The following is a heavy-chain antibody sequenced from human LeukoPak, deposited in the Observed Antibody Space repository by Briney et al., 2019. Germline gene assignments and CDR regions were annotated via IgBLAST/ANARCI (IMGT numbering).Heavy chain of an antibody. CDR3: ARGGWFHDR. V-gene: IGHV4-59*01. Sequence: SETLSLTCSVSNGSISTTYWSWIRQPPGKGLEWIGNIHYSGNTNYNTSLKSRVTISVDTSKNQFSLKMISVTTADTAVYFCARGGWFHDRWGQGTLVTVSS. D-gene: IGHD6-19*01. J-gene: IGHJ5*02. CDR1: NGSISTTY. CDR2: IHYSGNT.